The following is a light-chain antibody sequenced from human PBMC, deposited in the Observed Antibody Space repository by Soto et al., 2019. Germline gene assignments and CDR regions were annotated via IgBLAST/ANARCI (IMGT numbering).Light chain of an antibody. CDR2: DAS. CDR3: QQYHSYSA. CDR1: QSFTGM. J-gene: IGKJ2*01. Sequence: DIQMTQSPSTLSASVGDRVTTTCRASQSFTGMLAWYQQKPGKAPKLLIYDASSLKSGVPSRFSGSGSGTEFTLTISSLQSDDFATYYCQQYHSYSAFGQGTKVDIK. V-gene: IGKV1-5*01.